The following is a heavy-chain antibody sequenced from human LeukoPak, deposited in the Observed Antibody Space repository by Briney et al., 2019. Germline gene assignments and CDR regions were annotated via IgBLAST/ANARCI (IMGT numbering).Heavy chain of an antibody. CDR1: GFTFSGYS. D-gene: IGHD2-2*01. CDR3: AKDQGQAVVPRRFDY. Sequence: GGSLRLSCAASGFTFSGYSMKWVRQAPGRGLEWVSSISSGSTYIYYAGSVKGRFTISRDNAKNSLYLQMNSLRAEDTAVYYCAKDQGQAVVPRRFDYWGQGTLVTVSS. J-gene: IGHJ4*02. CDR2: ISSGSTYI. V-gene: IGHV3-21*04.